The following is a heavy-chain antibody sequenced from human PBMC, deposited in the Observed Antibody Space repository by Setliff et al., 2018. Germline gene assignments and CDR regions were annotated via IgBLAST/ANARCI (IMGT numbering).Heavy chain of an antibody. V-gene: IGHV5-51*01. CDR1: GHIFTNYW. Sequence: PGESLTISCKASGHIFTNYWIGWVRQMPGKGLEWMGVIYPGDSDTRYSPSFQGQVTISADKSINTAYLQWSSLKASDTAIYYCTRHEDRNKCTSSSCYRENDAFDVWGQGAMVTVSS. CDR2: IYPGDSDT. CDR3: TRHEDRNKCTSSSCYRENDAFDV. J-gene: IGHJ3*01. D-gene: IGHD2-2*01.